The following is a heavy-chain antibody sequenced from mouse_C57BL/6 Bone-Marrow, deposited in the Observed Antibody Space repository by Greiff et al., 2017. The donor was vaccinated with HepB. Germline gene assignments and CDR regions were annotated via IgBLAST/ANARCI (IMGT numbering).Heavy chain of an antibody. CDR1: GFTFSDFY. V-gene: IGHV7-1*01. Sequence: EVMLVESGGGLVQSGRSLRLSCATSGFTFSDFYMEWVRQAPGKGLEWIAASRNKANDYTTEYSASVKGRFIVSRDTSQSILYLQMNALRAEDTAIYYCARGYGSSLDYWGQGTTLTVSS. D-gene: IGHD1-1*01. CDR3: ARGYGSSLDY. CDR2: SRNKANDYTT. J-gene: IGHJ2*01.